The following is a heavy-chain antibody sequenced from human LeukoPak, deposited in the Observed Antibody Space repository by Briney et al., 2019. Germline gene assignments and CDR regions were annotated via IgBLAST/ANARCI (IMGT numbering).Heavy chain of an antibody. V-gene: IGHV1-2*02. J-gene: IGHJ4*02. Sequence: ASVKVSCKASGYTFTGYYMHWVRQAPGQGLEWMGWINPNSGGTNYAQKFQGRVTMTRDTSISTAYMELSGLRSDDTAVYYCARASGQQTSPLDYWGQGALVTVSS. CDR1: GYTFTGYY. D-gene: IGHD6-13*01. CDR2: INPNSGGT. CDR3: ARASGQQTSPLDY.